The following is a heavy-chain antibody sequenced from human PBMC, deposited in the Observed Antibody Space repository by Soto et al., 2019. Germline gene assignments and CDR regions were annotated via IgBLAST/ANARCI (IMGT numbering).Heavy chain of an antibody. Sequence: EVQLVESGGGLVQPGGSLRLSCAASGFTFSTSWIHWVRQAPGKGLVWVSRINSDGSSTNYADSVKGQFTISRDNAKNTLLLHMDSLRAEDTAVYYCARDRWGGGRDMDVWGQGTSITVSS. CDR1: GFTFSTSW. CDR2: INSDGSST. D-gene: IGHD3-10*01. J-gene: IGHJ6*02. CDR3: ARDRWGGGRDMDV. V-gene: IGHV3-74*01.